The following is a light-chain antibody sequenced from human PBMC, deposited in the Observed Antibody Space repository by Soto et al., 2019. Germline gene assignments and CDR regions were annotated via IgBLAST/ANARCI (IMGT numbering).Light chain of an antibody. CDR2: EGS. J-gene: IGLJ3*02. Sequence: QSALTQPASVSGSPGQSITISCTGTSSDVGSYNLVSWYQQHPGKAPKLMIYEGSKRPSGVSNRFSGSKSGNTASLTISGRRAEDEADYHCGSYAGSSGVFGGGTKLTVL. CDR1: SSDVGSYNL. CDR3: GSYAGSSGV. V-gene: IGLV2-23*01.